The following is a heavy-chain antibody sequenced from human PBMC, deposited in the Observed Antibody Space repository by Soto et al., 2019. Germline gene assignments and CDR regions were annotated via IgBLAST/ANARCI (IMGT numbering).Heavy chain of an antibody. D-gene: IGHD3-3*01. CDR2: MNPNSGNT. V-gene: IGHV1-8*01. CDR3: ARGRSLGAYHFWSGYYTVLGY. CDR1: GYTFTRYD. J-gene: IGHJ4*02. Sequence: HGQLVQSGAEVKKPGASVKVSCKASGYTFTRYDINWVRQATGQGLEWMGWMNPNSGNTGYAQKFQGRVTMTRNTSISTAYMELSSLRSEDTAVYYCARGRSLGAYHFWSGYYTVLGYWGQRTLVTVSS.